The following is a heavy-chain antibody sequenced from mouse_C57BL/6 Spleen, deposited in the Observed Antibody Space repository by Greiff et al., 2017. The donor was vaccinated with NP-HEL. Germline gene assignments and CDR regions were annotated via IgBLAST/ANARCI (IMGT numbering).Heavy chain of an antibody. CDR3: ASNGSSWYFDV. CDR2: IYPGDGDT. CDR1: GYAFSSSW. J-gene: IGHJ1*03. Sequence: VQLQQSGPELVKPGASVKISCKASGYAFSSSWMNWVKQRPGKGLEWIGRIYPGDGDTNYNGKFKGKATLTADKSSSTAYMQLSSLTSEDSAVYFCASNGSSWYFDVWGTGTTVTVSS. V-gene: IGHV1-82*01. D-gene: IGHD1-1*01.